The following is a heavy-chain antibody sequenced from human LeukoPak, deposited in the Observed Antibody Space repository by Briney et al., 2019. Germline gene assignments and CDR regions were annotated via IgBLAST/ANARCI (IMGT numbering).Heavy chain of an antibody. J-gene: IGHJ4*02. CDR1: GVSMSSNNW. V-gene: IGHV4-4*02. Sequence: SGTLSLTCAVSGVSMSSNNWWSWVRHPPGKGLEWIGEIHESGSTNYNPSLKSRVTISVDTSTDQFCMKLSSVTAADTAVYYCARHAGFSQKDWGQGTQVTVS. CDR3: ARHAGFSQKD. CDR2: IHESGST.